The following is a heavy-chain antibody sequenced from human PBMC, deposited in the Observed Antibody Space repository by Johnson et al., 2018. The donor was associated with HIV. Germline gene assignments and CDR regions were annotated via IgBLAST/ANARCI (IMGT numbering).Heavy chain of an antibody. J-gene: IGHJ3*02. Sequence: VQLVESGGGVVQPGGSLRLSCAASGFTFSSYAMHWVRQAPEKGLEWISYISSSGGTIFYADSVKGRFTISRDIAKNTLYLQMNSLRAEDTAVYYCARDGRGLDAFDIWGQGTVVTVSS. CDR3: ARDGRGLDAFDI. CDR2: ISSSGGTI. D-gene: IGHD3/OR15-3a*01. V-gene: IGHV3-48*04. CDR1: GFTFSSYA.